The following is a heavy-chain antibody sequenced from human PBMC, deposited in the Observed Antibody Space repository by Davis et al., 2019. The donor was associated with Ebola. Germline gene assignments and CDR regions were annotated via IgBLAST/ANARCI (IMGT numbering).Heavy chain of an antibody. Sequence: SVKVSCKASGGTFSSYAISWVRQAPGQGLEWMGGIIPILGIANYAQKFQGRVTITADESTSTAYMELSSLRSEDTAVYYCASGTGTYYYDSSGYYEDYWGQGTLVTVSS. V-gene: IGHV1-69*10. CDR3: ASGTGTYYYDSSGYYEDY. CDR2: IIPILGIA. J-gene: IGHJ4*02. CDR1: GGTFSSYA. D-gene: IGHD3-22*01.